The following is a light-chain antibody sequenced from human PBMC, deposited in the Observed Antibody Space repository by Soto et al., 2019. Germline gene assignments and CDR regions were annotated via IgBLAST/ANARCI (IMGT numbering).Light chain of an antibody. Sequence: QSALTQPASVSGSPGQSITISCTGTSSDVGGYNYVSWYQRHPGKAPKLMIYEVSNRPSGVSNRFSGSKSGNTASLTISGLQAEDEADYYCSSYTSSSTLVFGTGTMVTVL. CDR2: EVS. V-gene: IGLV2-14*01. CDR3: SSYTSSSTLV. J-gene: IGLJ1*01. CDR1: SSDVGGYNY.